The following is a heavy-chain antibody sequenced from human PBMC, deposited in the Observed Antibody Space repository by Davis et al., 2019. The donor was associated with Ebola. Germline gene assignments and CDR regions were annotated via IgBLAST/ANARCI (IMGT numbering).Heavy chain of an antibody. D-gene: IGHD6-13*01. V-gene: IGHV1-2*06. CDR2: MNPLSGGT. CDR3: ARLCSSSCPNDY. Sequence: AASVKVSCKASGYTFTAYHMHWVRQALGQGLEWMGRMNPLSGGTNYAQQFQGRVTMIRDTSISTAYMELSRLTYDDTAVYYCARLCSSSCPNDYWGQGTLVTVSS. CDR1: GYTFTAYH. J-gene: IGHJ4*02.